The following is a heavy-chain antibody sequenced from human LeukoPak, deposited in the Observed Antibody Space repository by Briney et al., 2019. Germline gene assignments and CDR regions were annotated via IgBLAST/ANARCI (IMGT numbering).Heavy chain of an antibody. CDR2: IYHSGRT. CDR1: GYSISSGYY. Sequence: SETLSLTCTDSGYSISSGYYWGWIRQPPGKGLEWIGSIYHSGRTYYNPSLKSRVTISVDTSKNHFSLKLSSVTAADTAVYYCARSPAGSWDYYDSSGYPILNYFDYWGQGTLVTVSS. J-gene: IGHJ4*02. V-gene: IGHV4-38-2*02. CDR3: ARSPAGSWDYYDSSGYPILNYFDY. D-gene: IGHD3-22*01.